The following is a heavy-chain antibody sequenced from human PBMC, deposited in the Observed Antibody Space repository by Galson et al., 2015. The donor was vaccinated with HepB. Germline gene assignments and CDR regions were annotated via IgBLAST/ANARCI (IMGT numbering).Heavy chain of an antibody. CDR2: IIPIFGTA. Sequence: SVKVSCKASGGTFSSYAISWVRQAPGQGLEWMGGIIPIFGTANYAQKFQGRVTITADESTSTAYMELSSLRSEDTAVYYCARGLYSIGGYEPGGYWGQGTLVTVSS. D-gene: IGHD5-12*01. CDR1: GGTFSSYA. CDR3: ARGLYSIGGYEPGGY. V-gene: IGHV1-69*13. J-gene: IGHJ4*02.